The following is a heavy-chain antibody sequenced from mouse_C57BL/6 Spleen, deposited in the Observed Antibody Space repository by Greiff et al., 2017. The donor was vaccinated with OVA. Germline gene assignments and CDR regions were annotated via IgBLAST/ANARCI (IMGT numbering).Heavy chain of an antibody. CDR1: GFTFSSYA. Sequence: EVQLVESGGGLVKPGGSLKLSCAASGFTFSSYAMSWVRQTPEKRLEWVATISDGGSYTYYPDNVQGRFTISIDNAKNNLYLQMSHLKSEDTAMYYCARAPYDYDGTWYAYWCQGTLVTVSA. CDR3: ARAPYDYDGTWYAY. D-gene: IGHD2-4*01. V-gene: IGHV5-4*01. J-gene: IGHJ3*01. CDR2: ISDGGSYT.